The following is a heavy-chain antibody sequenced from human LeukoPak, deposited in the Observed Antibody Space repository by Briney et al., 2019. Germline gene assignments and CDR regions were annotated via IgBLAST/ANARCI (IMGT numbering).Heavy chain of an antibody. Sequence: GRSLRLSCAASGFTFSSYGMHWVRQAPGKGLEWVAVISYDGSNKYYADSVKGRFTISRDNSKNMLYLQMNSLRAEDTAVYYCAKDLRMRAIAAAADNWFDPWGQGTLVTVSS. CDR2: ISYDGSNK. V-gene: IGHV3-30*18. D-gene: IGHD6-13*01. CDR3: AKDLRMRAIAAAADNWFDP. CDR1: GFTFSSYG. J-gene: IGHJ5*02.